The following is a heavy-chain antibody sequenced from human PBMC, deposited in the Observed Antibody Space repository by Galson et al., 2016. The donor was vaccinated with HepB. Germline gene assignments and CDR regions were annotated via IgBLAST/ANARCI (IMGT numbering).Heavy chain of an antibody. CDR3: VRQSRVGATAHIPY. V-gene: IGHV4-59*08. CDR1: GASISSYY. D-gene: IGHD1-26*01. CDR2: IYYSGST. Sequence: SETLSLTCTVSGASISSYYWSWIRQPPGKGLEWIGFIYYSGSTNYSPSLKSRVTISRDTSTNQFFLELRSVTAADTAVYRCVRQSRVGATAHIPYWGQGTLVTVSS. J-gene: IGHJ4*02.